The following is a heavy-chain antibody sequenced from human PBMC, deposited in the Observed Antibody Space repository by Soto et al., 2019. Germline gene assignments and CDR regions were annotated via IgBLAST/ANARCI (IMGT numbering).Heavy chain of an antibody. CDR2: IIPILGIA. D-gene: IGHD3-10*01. Sequence: GASVKVSCKASGGTFSSYTISWVRQAPGQGLEWMGRIIPILGIANYAQKFQGRVTITADKSTSTAYMELSSLRSEDTAVYYCARDLPAMSPMVRATREWFDPWGQGTLVTVSS. CDR1: GGTFSSYT. CDR3: ARDLPAMSPMVRATREWFDP. V-gene: IGHV1-69*04. J-gene: IGHJ5*02.